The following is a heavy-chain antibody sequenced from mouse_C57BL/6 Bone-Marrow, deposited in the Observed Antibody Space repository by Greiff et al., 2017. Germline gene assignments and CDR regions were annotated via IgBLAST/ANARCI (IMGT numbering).Heavy chain of an antibody. Sequence: EVHLVESGGGLVKPGGSLKLSCAASGFTFSSYAMSWVRQTPEKRLEWVATISDGGSYTYYPDNVKGRFTISRDNAKNNLYLQMSHLKSEDTAMYYCARGNYDDDDGYAMDYWGQGTSVTVSA. V-gene: IGHV5-4*01. CDR3: ARGNYDDDDGYAMDY. CDR2: ISDGGSYT. CDR1: GFTFSSYA. J-gene: IGHJ4*01. D-gene: IGHD2-4*01.